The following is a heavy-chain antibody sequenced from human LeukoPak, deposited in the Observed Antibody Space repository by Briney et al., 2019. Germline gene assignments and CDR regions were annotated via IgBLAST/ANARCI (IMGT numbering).Heavy chain of an antibody. J-gene: IGHJ6*03. CDR1: GFTFSSYG. CDR2: IRYGGSNR. CDR3: AKKPRTTLYYYYMDV. Sequence: PGGSLRLSCAASGFTFSSYGMHWVRQAPGKGLEWVAFIRYGGSNRHYADSVKGRFTISRDNSKNTLYLQMNSPRAEDTAVYYCAKKPRTTLYYYYMDVWGKGTTVTISS. V-gene: IGHV3-30*02. D-gene: IGHD4-11*01.